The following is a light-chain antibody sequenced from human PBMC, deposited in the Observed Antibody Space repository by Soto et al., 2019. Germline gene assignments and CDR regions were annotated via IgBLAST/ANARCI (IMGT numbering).Light chain of an antibody. J-gene: IGKJ4*01. Sequence: EIVLTQSPATLSLSPGDRATLSCRASQRVSSYLAWYQQKPGQAPRLLIYDASNRAAGIPARFSGSGSGTDVTLTITSLEPEDFAVYYCQQRSNWPSTFGGGTKVEIK. CDR3: QQRSNWPST. CDR1: QRVSSY. CDR2: DAS. V-gene: IGKV3-11*01.